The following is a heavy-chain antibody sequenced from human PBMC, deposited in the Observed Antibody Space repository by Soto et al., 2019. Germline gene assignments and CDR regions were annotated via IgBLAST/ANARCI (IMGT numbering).Heavy chain of an antibody. CDR3: ASLRAHYGMDV. V-gene: IGHV4-59*01. CDR1: GGSISSYY. D-gene: IGHD1-26*01. CDR2: IYYSGST. J-gene: IGHJ6*02. Sequence: SETLSLTCTVSGGSISSYYWSWIRQPPGKGLEWIGYIYYSGSTNYNPSLKSRVTISVDTSKNQFSLKLSSVTAADTAVYYCASLRAHYGMDVWGQGTTVTVSS.